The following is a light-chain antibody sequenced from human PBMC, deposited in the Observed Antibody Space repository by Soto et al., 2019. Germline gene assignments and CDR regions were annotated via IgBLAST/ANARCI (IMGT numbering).Light chain of an antibody. CDR1: SSNIGAGYD. CDR3: QSYDTGLSGRVV. J-gene: IGLJ2*01. CDR2: GNT. Sequence: QSVLTQPPSVSGAPGERVTMSCTGTSSNIGAGYDVHWYQQLPGTAPKLLIYGNTNRPSGVPDRFSGSKSGTSASLAITGLQAEDEADYYCQSYDTGLSGRVVFGGGTNLTVL. V-gene: IGLV1-40*01.